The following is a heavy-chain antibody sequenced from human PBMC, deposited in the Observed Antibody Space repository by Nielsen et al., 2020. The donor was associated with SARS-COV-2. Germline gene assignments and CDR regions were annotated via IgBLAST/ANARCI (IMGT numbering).Heavy chain of an antibody. CDR1: GFTFSSYW. D-gene: IGHD6-19*01. V-gene: IGHV3-33*08. CDR2: IWYDGSNK. CDR3: ARGRADSSGWAGWYFDL. Sequence: SPKIPCAASGFTFSSYWMNWVRQAPGKGLEWVAVIWYDGSNKYYADSVKGRFTISRDNSKNTLYLQMNSLRAEDTAVYYCARGRADSSGWAGWYFDLWGRGTLVTVSS. J-gene: IGHJ2*01.